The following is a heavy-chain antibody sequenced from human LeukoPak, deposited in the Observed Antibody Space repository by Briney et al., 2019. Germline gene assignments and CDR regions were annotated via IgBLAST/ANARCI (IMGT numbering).Heavy chain of an antibody. V-gene: IGHV1-69*06. CDR3: ARDGDSSGRAFYY. Sequence: ASVKVSCKASGGTFSSYAISWVRQAPGQGLEWMGGIIPIFGTANYAQKFQGRVTITADKSTSTAYMELSSLRSEDTAVYYCARDGDSSGRAFYYWGQGTLVTVSS. D-gene: IGHD6-19*01. J-gene: IGHJ4*02. CDR1: GGTFSSYA. CDR2: IIPIFGTA.